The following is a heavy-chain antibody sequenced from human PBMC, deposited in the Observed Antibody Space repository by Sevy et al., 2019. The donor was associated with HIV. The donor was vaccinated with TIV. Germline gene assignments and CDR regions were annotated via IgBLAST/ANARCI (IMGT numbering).Heavy chain of an antibody. Sequence: GESLKISCKGSGYSFTSYWIGWVRQMPGKGLEWMGIIYPGDSDTRYSPSFQGQVTISADMSISTAYLQWSSLKASDTAMYYCARLGNVDTAMSDSLSWFDPWGQGTLVTVSS. CDR2: IYPGDSDT. D-gene: IGHD5-18*01. CDR3: ARLGNVDTAMSDSLSWFDP. CDR1: GYSFTSYW. J-gene: IGHJ5*02. V-gene: IGHV5-51*01.